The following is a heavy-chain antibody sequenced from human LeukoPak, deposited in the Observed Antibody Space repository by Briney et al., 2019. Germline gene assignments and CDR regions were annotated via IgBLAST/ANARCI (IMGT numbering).Heavy chain of an antibody. V-gene: IGHV3-66*01. CDR2: IYSGGST. CDR1: GFTVSSNY. Sequence: PGGSLRLSCAASGFTVSSNYMSWVRRAPGKGLEWVSVIYSGGSTYYADSVKGRFTISRDNSKNTLYLQMNSLRAEDTAVYYCARDWATTRIAAAGRYFDYWGQGTLVTVSS. D-gene: IGHD6-13*01. CDR3: ARDWATTRIAAAGRYFDY. J-gene: IGHJ4*02.